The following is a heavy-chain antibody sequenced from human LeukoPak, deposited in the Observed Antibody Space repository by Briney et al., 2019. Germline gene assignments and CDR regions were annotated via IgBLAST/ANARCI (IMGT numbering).Heavy chain of an antibody. CDR2: IYYSGST. CDR1: GGSISSGGYY. D-gene: IGHD3-22*01. V-gene: IGHV4-31*03. Sequence: SETLSLTCTVSGGSISSGGYYWSWIRQHPGKGLEWIGYIYYSGSTYYNPSLKSRVTISVDTSKNQFSLKLSSVTAADTAVYYCARNHHYYDSSGYYQPAYYYYGMDVWGQGTTVTVSS. J-gene: IGHJ6*02. CDR3: ARNHHYYDSSGYYQPAYYYYGMDV.